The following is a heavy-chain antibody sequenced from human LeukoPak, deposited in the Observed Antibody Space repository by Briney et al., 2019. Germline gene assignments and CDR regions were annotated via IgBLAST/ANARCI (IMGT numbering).Heavy chain of an antibody. CDR1: GGSISSYY. Sequence: SETLSLTCTVSGGSISSYYWSWIRQPAGKGLEWVGRIHTSGSTNYNPSLKSRVTISVDTSKNQFSLQLTSVTAADTAVYYCAKAMRVDRFFDYWGQGILVTVSS. J-gene: IGHJ4*02. D-gene: IGHD5-12*01. V-gene: IGHV4-4*07. CDR2: IHTSGST. CDR3: AKAMRVDRFFDY.